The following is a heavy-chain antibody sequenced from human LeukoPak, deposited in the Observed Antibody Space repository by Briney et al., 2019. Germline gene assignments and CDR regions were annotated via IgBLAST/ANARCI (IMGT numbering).Heavy chain of an antibody. Sequence: GGSLRLSCAASGFTFSDYYMSWIRQAPGKGLEWVSYISTSGTTIYYADSVKGRFTISRDNAKNSLYLQMSSLRAEDTAVYYCARASDRDGSGVVYYYYYMDVWGKGTTVTVSS. V-gene: IGHV3-11*01. D-gene: IGHD3-22*01. J-gene: IGHJ6*03. CDR1: GFTFSDYY. CDR3: ARASDRDGSGVVYYYYYMDV. CDR2: ISTSGTTI.